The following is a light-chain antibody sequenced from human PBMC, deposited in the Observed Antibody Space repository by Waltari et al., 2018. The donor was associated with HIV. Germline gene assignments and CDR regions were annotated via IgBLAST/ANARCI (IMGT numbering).Light chain of an antibody. Sequence: EIVLTQSPGTLSLSPGERATLSCRDSQTVDSAYIAWYQQRPGQAPRLLVYSASSRAAGIPDRFSGSGSWADFTLSIRRLEPEDFAVYYCQYYRASSGTFGQGTKVEIQ. V-gene: IGKV3-20*01. CDR1: QTVDSAY. J-gene: IGKJ1*01. CDR3: QYYRASSGT. CDR2: SAS.